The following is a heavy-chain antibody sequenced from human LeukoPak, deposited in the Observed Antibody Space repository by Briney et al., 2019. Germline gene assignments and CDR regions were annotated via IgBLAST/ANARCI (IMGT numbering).Heavy chain of an antibody. Sequence: GGSLRLSCAASGSTFSSYAMSWVRQAPGKGLEWVSAISGSGGSTYYADSVKGRFTISRDNSKNTLYLQMNSLRAEDTAVYYCAKGQLNYYDSSGYSAYYYGMDVWGQGTTVTVSS. CDR3: AKGQLNYYDSSGYSAYYYGMDV. CDR1: GSTFSSYA. V-gene: IGHV3-23*01. D-gene: IGHD3-22*01. J-gene: IGHJ6*02. CDR2: ISGSGGST.